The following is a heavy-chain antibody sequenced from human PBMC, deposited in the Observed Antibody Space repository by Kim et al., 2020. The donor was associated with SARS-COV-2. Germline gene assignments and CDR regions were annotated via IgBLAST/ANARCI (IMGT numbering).Heavy chain of an antibody. J-gene: IGHJ6*02. V-gene: IGHV4-31*03. CDR2: IYYSGST. CDR3: ARGGLVVAGYGMDV. Sequence: SETLSLTCTVSGGSISSGGYYWSWIRQHPGKGLEWIGYIYYSGSTYYNPSLKSRVTISVDTSKNQFSLKLSSVTAADTAVYYCARGGLVVAGYGMDVWGQGTTVTVSS. D-gene: IGHD2-15*01. CDR1: GGSISSGGYY.